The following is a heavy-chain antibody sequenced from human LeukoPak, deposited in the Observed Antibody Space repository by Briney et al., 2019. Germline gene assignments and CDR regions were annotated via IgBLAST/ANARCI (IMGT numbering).Heavy chain of an antibody. CDR1: GFTFGNSW. CDR2: INADGSAT. CDR3: IVVVEPPDSDGFDV. J-gene: IGHJ3*01. D-gene: IGHD1-14*01. Sequence: GGSLRLSCAASGFTFGNSWVHWLRQPPGKGLVWVSLINADGSATSYADSVKGRFTISRDNARNTLSLEMNSLTIEDTAVYYCIVVVEPPDSDGFDVWGQGTMITVSS. V-gene: IGHV3-74*01.